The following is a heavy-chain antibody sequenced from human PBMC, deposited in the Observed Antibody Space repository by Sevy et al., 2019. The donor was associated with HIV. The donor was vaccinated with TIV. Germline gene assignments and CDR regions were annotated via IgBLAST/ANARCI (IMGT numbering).Heavy chain of an antibody. Sequence: GGSLRLSCAASGFTFSSYSMNWVRQAPGKGLEWVSYISSSSSTIYYAYSVKGRFTISRDNAKNSLYLQMNSLRDEDTAVYYCARDTRGYSGYDWDYYYGMDVWGQGTTVTVSS. CDR1: GFTFSSYS. D-gene: IGHD5-12*01. V-gene: IGHV3-48*02. J-gene: IGHJ6*02. CDR3: ARDTRGYSGYDWDYYYGMDV. CDR2: ISSSSSTI.